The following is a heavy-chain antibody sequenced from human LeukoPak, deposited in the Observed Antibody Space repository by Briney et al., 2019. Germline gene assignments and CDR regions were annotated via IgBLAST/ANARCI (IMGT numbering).Heavy chain of an antibody. Sequence: GGSLRLSCGASGFTFSSYSMNWVRQAPGKGLEWVSSISSSSSYIYYADSVKGRFTISRDNAKNSLYLQMNSLRAEDTAVYYCASNIDIVVPYWGQGTLVTVSS. CDR1: GFTFSSYS. CDR2: ISSSSSYI. CDR3: ASNIDIVVPY. D-gene: IGHD2-2*01. V-gene: IGHV3-21*01. J-gene: IGHJ4*02.